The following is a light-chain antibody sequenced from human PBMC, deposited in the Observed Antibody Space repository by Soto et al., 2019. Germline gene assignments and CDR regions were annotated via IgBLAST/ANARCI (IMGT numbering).Light chain of an antibody. Sequence: QSARTQPPSESGTPGQRVTISCSGSSSNIESNTVTWYQQLPGTAPKLVIYSNYDRPSGVPDRFSGSTSGTSAPLVIRGLQSEDEADYYCAAWDDILNGYVFGGGTKVTVL. CDR3: AAWDDILNGYV. V-gene: IGLV1-44*01. CDR1: SSNIESNT. J-gene: IGLJ1*01. CDR2: SNY.